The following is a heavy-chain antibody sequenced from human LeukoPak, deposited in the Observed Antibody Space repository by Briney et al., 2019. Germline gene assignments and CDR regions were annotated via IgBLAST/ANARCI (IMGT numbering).Heavy chain of an antibody. J-gene: IGHJ3*02. CDR2: IKQDGSEK. V-gene: IGHV3-7*05. CDR1: GFTFNRYW. D-gene: IGHD1-26*01. CDR3: ASYSGRYYAAFDI. Sequence: GGSLRLSCAASGFTFNRYWMTWVRQAPGKGLEWVANIKQDGSEKYYVDSVKGRFTISRDNAKNSLYLQMNSLRAEDTAVYYCASYSGRYYAAFDIWGQGTMVTVSS.